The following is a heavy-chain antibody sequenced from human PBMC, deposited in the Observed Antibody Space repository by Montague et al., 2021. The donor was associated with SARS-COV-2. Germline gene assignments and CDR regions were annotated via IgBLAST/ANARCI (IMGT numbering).Heavy chain of an antibody. V-gene: IGHV3-21*01. J-gene: IGHJ6*02. CDR1: GFTFSSYS. CDR3: ARPPRDSGAWYGMDV. Sequence: SLRLSGAASGFTFSSYSINWVRQAPGKGLEWVSSISKISDYIYYADSVKGRFTISRDNAKNSLYLQMNSLRAEDTAVYYCARPPRDSGAWYGMDVWGQGTTVTVSS. CDR2: ISKISDYI. D-gene: IGHD3-10*01.